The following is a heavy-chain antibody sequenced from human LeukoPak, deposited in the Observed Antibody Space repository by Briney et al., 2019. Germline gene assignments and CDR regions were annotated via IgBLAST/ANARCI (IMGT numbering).Heavy chain of an antibody. D-gene: IGHD3-10*01. V-gene: IGHV4-59*01. Sequence: SETLSLTCTVSGGSISSYYWSWIRRPSGKGLEWSGYIYYSGSTNYNPSLKSRVTISVDTSKNQFSLKLSSVTAADTAVYYCARAMVRGGAYNWFDPWGQGTLVTVSS. CDR1: GGSISSYY. CDR2: IYYSGST. CDR3: ARAMVRGGAYNWFDP. J-gene: IGHJ5*02.